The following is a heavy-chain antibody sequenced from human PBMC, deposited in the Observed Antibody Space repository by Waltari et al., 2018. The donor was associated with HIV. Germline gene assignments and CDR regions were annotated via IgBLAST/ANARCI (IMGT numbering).Heavy chain of an antibody. CDR3: AREFRTLATSRFDV. J-gene: IGHJ1*01. CDR2: VKPKAGNG. D-gene: IGHD3-9*01. CDR1: GYTFTSYT. V-gene: IGHV7-4-1*01. Sequence: QVQLVQSESELRKPGTSVIISCKASGYTFTSYTINWVRQTPGQGLEWMEGVKPKAGNGRFPHNFPRRFDCSVDTSVSTARLQILDLQRDDAAVYVCAREFRTLATSRFDVWGQGTLLSVSS.